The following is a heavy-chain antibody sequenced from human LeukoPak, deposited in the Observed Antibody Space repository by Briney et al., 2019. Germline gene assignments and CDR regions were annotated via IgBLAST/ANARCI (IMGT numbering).Heavy chain of an antibody. V-gene: IGHV3-23*01. CDR2: ISGSGGST. D-gene: IGHD2-15*01. CDR3: AKDSFIGSIYCSGGSCYFGFDY. J-gene: IGHJ4*02. CDR1: GFTFSSYA. Sequence: GGSLRLSFAASGFTFSSYAMSWVRQAPGKGLEWVSAISGSGGSTYYADSVKGRFTISRDNSKNTLYLQMNSLRAEDTAVYYCAKDSFIGSIYCSGGSCYFGFDYWGQGTLVTVSS.